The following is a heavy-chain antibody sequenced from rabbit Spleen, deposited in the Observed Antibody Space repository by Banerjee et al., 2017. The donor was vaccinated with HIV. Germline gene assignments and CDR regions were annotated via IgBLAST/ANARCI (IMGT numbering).Heavy chain of an antibody. D-gene: IGHD1-1*01. V-gene: IGHV1S45*01. J-gene: IGHJ4*01. CDR1: GFSFSDRDV. CDR3: ARDLTSVIGWNFNL. Sequence: QEHLVESGGGLVKPQGSLTLTCKASGFSFSDRDVMCWVRQAPGKGLEWIGCINTATGKGVYATWAKGRFTISRTSSTTVTLQMTSLTAADTATYFCARDLTSVIGWNFNLWGPGTLVTVS. CDR2: INTATGKG.